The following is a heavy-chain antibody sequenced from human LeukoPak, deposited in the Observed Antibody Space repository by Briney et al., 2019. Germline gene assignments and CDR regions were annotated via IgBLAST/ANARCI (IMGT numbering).Heavy chain of an antibody. Sequence: GESLKISCKGSGYRFTYYWIGWVRQMPGKGLEWMGIIYPGDSDTRYRPSFQGQVTISVDKSISTAYLQWSSLKASHTAMYYCARPPTMVDAFDIWGQGTMVTVS. D-gene: IGHD4/OR15-4a*01. CDR1: GYRFTYYW. J-gene: IGHJ3*02. CDR3: ARPPTMVDAFDI. CDR2: IYPGDSDT. V-gene: IGHV5-51*01.